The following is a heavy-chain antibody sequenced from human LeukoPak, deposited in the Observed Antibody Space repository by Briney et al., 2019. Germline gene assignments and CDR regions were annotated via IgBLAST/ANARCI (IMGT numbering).Heavy chain of an antibody. D-gene: IGHD3-22*01. Sequence: QTGGSLRLSCAASGFTFSSYEMNWVRQAPGKGLEWVSSISRGGSHIYYADSVRGGFTTSRDNAKKSLFLQMNSLRAEDTAVYYCAKGGLSVGGYYDSSGIFDYWGQGTLVTVSS. V-gene: IGHV3-48*03. J-gene: IGHJ4*02. CDR3: AKGGLSVGGYYDSSGIFDY. CDR2: ISRGGSHI. CDR1: GFTFSSYE.